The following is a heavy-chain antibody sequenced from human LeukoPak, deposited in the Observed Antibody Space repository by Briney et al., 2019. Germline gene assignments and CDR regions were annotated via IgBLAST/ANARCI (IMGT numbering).Heavy chain of an antibody. CDR3: AKTRRVYTYGFPSRELLKAFDI. D-gene: IGHD5-18*01. V-gene: IGHV4-59*01. Sequence: SETLSLTCTVSGGCIISYYWRWIRPPPRKGLEWIGYIYHTESTKYKYSLNSRVTMSLDTSKKLLALNLSSVIAEDTGVYFCAKTRRVYTYGFPSRELLKAFDIWGQGTMVPVSS. CDR1: GGCIISYY. J-gene: IGHJ3*02. CDR2: IYHTEST.